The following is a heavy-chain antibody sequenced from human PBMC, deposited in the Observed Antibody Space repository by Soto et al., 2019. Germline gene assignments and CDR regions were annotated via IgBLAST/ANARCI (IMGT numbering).Heavy chain of an antibody. CDR2: IKQDGSEK. Sequence: EVQLVESGGGLVQPGGSLRLSCAASGFTFSSYWMSWVRQAPGKGLEWVANIKQDGSEKYYVDSVKGRFTISRDNAKNSLYLQMNSLRAEDTAVYYCARNSRRIFGVVILGFDYWGQGPLVTVSS. J-gene: IGHJ4*02. D-gene: IGHD3-3*01. V-gene: IGHV3-7*01. CDR3: ARNSRRIFGVVILGFDY. CDR1: GFTFSSYW.